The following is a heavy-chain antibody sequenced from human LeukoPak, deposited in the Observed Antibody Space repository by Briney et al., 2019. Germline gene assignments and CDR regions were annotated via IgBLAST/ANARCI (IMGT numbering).Heavy chain of an antibody. CDR3: ARDMQWLVREEAFDI. V-gene: IGHV1-2*02. J-gene: IGHJ3*02. CDR1: GYTFTGYY. D-gene: IGHD6-19*01. Sequence: ASVKVSCKASGYTFTGYYMHWVRQAPGQGLEWMGWINPNSGGTNYAQKFQGRVTMTRDTSISTAYMELSRLRSDDTAVYYCARDMQWLVREEAFDIWGQGTMVTVSS. CDR2: INPNSGGT.